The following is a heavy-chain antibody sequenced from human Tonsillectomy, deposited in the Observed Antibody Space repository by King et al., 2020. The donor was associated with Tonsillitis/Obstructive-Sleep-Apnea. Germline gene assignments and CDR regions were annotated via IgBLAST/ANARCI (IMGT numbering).Heavy chain of an antibody. CDR3: ARDRDYCASGRYFYGMDV. CDR1: VYTFTDHY. D-gene: IGHD3-10*01. J-gene: IGHJ6*02. Sequence: QLVQSGAEVKKPGASVKVSCKASVYTFTDHYIHWVRQAPGQGLEWMGWINPYSDDTHYAQKFQGRVTMTRNTSIRTVYMELSRLRSDDTAVYYCARDRDYCASGRYFYGMDVWGQGTTVTVSS. V-gene: IGHV1-2*02. CDR2: INPYSDDT.